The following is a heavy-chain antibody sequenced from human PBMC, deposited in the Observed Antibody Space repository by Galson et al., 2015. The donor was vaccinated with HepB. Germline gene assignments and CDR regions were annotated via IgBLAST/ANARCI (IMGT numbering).Heavy chain of an antibody. D-gene: IGHD3-22*01. J-gene: IGHJ4*02. V-gene: IGHV3-23*01. CDR3: AKDYDTSVSYMESNY. Sequence: SLRLPCAISGFTLSNYAMNWVRQTPGKGMEWVSTISRDGKNTHYADSVKGRFTISRDTSKNTLYLQMTSLRAEDTALYYCAKDYDTSVSYMESNYWGRGTLVTVSS. CDR1: GFTLSNYA. CDR2: ISRDGKNT.